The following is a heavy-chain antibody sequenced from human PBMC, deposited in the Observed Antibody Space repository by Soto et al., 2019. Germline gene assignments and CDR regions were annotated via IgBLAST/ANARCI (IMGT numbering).Heavy chain of an antibody. V-gene: IGHV1-69*12. CDR3: AREETAVAGGKIDY. J-gene: IGHJ4*02. Sequence: QVQLVQSGAEVKKPGSSVKVSCKASGGTFSSYAISWVRQAPGQWLEWMGGIIPIFGTANYAQKFQGRVTSTADESTSTAYMELSSLRSEDTAVYYCAREETAVAGGKIDYWGQGTLVTVSS. CDR2: IIPIFGTA. CDR1: GGTFSSYA. D-gene: IGHD6-19*01.